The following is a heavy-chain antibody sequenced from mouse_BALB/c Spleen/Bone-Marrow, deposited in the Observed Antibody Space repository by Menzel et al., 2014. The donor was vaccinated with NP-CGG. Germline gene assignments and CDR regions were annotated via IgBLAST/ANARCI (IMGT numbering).Heavy chain of an antibody. Sequence: EVNVVESGGGLVQPGGSLKLSCAASGFTFSSYTLSWVRQTPEKRLEWVAYISHGGISAYYADTVKGRFTISRDNAKNTLYLQVSSLKSEDTAIYHCARRELGGWFFDVWGAGTTVTVSS. CDR1: GFTFSSYT. J-gene: IGHJ1*01. CDR2: ISHGGISA. D-gene: IGHD4-1*01. V-gene: IGHV5-12-2*01. CDR3: ARRELGGWFFDV.